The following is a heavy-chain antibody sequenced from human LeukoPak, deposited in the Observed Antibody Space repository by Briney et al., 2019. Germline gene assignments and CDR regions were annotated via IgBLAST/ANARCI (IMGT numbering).Heavy chain of an antibody. V-gene: IGHV3-33*08. CDR3: ARDRSYYYYGMDV. Sequence: GGSLRLSCAASGFTFSSYSMNWVRQAPGKGLEWVAVIWYDGSNKYYADSVKGRFTISRDNSKNTLYLQMNSLRAEDTAVYYCARDRSYYYYGMDVWGQGTTVTVSS. CDR1: GFTFSSYS. CDR2: IWYDGSNK. J-gene: IGHJ6*02.